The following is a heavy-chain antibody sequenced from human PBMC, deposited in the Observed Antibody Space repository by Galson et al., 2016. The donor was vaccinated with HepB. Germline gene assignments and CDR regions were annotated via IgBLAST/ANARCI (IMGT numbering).Heavy chain of an antibody. CDR3: ARGRYYAMDV. J-gene: IGHJ6*02. CDR2: INSDGSGT. V-gene: IGHV3-74*01. CDR1: GFTFNTYC. Sequence: SLRLSCAASGFTFNTYCMHWVRQAPGKGLVWVSRINSDGSGTNYAASVKGRFTISRDNAKNPLYLKMNSLRAEDTAVYYCARGRYYAMDVWGQETTVTVSS.